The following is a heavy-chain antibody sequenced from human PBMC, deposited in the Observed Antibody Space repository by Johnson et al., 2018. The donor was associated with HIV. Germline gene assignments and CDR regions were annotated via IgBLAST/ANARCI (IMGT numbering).Heavy chain of an antibody. J-gene: IGHJ3*02. D-gene: IGHD6-13*01. Sequence: QVQLVESGGGLVKPGGSQRLSCAASGFTFSDYYMSWVRQAPGKGLEWVAVISDDGNNIYYADSVRGRFTISRDNAKISLYLQMNSLRAEDTALYYCAKDVSSSSWFFAFDIWGQGTMVTVSS. CDR1: GFTFSDYY. V-gene: IGHV3-11*01. CDR2: ISDDGNNI. CDR3: AKDVSSSSWFFAFDI.